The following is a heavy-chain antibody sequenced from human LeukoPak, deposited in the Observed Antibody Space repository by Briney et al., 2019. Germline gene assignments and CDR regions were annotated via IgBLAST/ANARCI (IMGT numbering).Heavy chain of an antibody. CDR2: IYSGGDT. J-gene: IGHJ4*02. Sequence: GGSLRLSCTASGFTVSSNYMSWVRQAPGKGLEWVSVIYSGGDTYYADSVKGRFTISRDNSKNTLYLQMNSLRAEDTAVYYCAREYSGNYYFDYWGQGTLVTVFS. CDR3: AREYSGNYYFDY. D-gene: IGHD1-26*01. CDR1: GFTVSSNY. V-gene: IGHV3-66*01.